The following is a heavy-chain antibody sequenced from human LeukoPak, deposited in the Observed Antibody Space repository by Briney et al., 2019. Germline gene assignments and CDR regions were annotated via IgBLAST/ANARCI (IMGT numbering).Heavy chain of an antibody. J-gene: IGHJ4*02. CDR1: GYTFTGYY. D-gene: IGHD3-10*01. CDR2: INPNSGGT. V-gene: IGHV1-2*02. CDR3: ARDYGGPSWFGGIDY. Sequence: ASVKVSCKASGYTFTGYYIHWVRQAPGQGLEWLGWINPNSGGTNYAQKFQGRVTMTRDTSMTTAYMQLSSLRSDDTAVYFCARDYGGPSWFGGIDYWAQGTLVTVSS.